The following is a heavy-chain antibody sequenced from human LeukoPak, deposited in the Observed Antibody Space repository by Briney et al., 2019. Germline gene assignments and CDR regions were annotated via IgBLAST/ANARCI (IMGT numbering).Heavy chain of an antibody. J-gene: IGHJ4*02. D-gene: IGHD3-10*01. V-gene: IGHV1-2*02. Sequence: ASVKVSCKASGYTFTGYYMHWVRQVPGQGLEWMGWINPNSGGTNYAQKFQGRVTMTRDTSISTAYMELSRLRSDDTAVYYCARGPGITMVRGGSDYWGQGTLVTVSS. CDR2: INPNSGGT. CDR3: ARGPGITMVRGGSDY. CDR1: GYTFTGYY.